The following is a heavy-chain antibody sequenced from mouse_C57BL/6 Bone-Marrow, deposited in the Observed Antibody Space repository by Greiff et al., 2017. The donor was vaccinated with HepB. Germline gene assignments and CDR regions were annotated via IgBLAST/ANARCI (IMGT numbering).Heavy chain of an antibody. Sequence: EVQLQQSGPVLVKPGASVKMSCKASGYTFTDYYMNWVKQSHGKSLEWIGVINPYNGGTSYNQKFKGKATLTVDKSSSTAYMELNSLTSEDSAVYYCADFGLGYFDYWGQGTTLTVSS. CDR2: INPYNGGT. D-gene: IGHD2-4*01. CDR3: ADFGLGYFDY. V-gene: IGHV1-19*01. CDR1: GYTFTDYY. J-gene: IGHJ2*01.